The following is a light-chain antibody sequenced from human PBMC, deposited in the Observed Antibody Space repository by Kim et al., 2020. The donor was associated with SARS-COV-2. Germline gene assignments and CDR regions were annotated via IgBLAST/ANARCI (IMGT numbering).Light chain of an antibody. CDR2: DVT. Sequence: GQSITISCPGTTSDVACYTYVSWYQQYPGKAPKLMIYDVTKRPSRVSNRFSGYKSGNTASLTISVLQAEDEADYYCSSYTTSSTLVFGGGTQLTVL. V-gene: IGLV2-14*04. J-gene: IGLJ2*01. CDR1: TSDVACYTY. CDR3: SSYTTSSTLV.